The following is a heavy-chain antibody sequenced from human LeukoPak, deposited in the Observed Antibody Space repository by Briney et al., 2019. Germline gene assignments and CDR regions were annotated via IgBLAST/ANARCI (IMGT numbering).Heavy chain of an antibody. CDR3: AKDLGYCSGGSCPRSWFDP. Sequence: GGSLRLSYAASGFTFSSYAMSWVRQAPGKGLEWVSAISGSGGSTYYADSVKGRFTISRDNSKNTLYLQMNSLRAEDTAVYYCAKDLGYCSGGSCPRSWFDPWGQGTLVTVSS. CDR1: GFTFSSYA. J-gene: IGHJ5*02. D-gene: IGHD2-15*01. CDR2: ISGSGGST. V-gene: IGHV3-23*01.